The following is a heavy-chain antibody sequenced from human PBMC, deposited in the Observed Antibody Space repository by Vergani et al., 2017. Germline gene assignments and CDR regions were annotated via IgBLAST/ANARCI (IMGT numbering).Heavy chain of an antibody. CDR3: ARDRITMVRGGFVDY. CDR1: GFTFSSYA. CDR2: ISSSSSYI. J-gene: IGHJ4*02. D-gene: IGHD3-10*01. Sequence: VQLVESGGGVVQPGRSLRLSCAASGFTFSSYAMHWVRQAPGKGLEWVSSISSSSSYIYYADSVKGRFTISRDNAKNSLYLQMNSLRAEDTAVYYCARDRITMVRGGFVDYWGQGTLVTVSS. V-gene: IGHV3-21*01.